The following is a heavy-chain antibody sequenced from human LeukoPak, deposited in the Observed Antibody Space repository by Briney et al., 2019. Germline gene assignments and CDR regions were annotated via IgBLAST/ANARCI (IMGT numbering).Heavy chain of an antibody. V-gene: IGHV1-18*01. CDR2: ISVGNGDT. CDR3: ARDWPAVIADY. CDR1: RYTFTSHG. D-gene: IGHD2-21*01. Sequence: ASVKVSCKASRYTFTSHGISWLRPAPGQGLEWMAWISVGNGDTNYAQKFQGRVTLTTDTSTSTAYMELRSLRSDDTAICYCARDWPAVIADYWGQGTLVTVSS. J-gene: IGHJ4*02.